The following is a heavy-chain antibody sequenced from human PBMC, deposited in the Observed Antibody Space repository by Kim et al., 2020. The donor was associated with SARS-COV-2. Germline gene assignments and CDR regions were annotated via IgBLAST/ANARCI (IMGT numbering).Heavy chain of an antibody. V-gene: IGHV3-73*01. CDR1: GFTFSGST. J-gene: IGHJ3*02. D-gene: IGHD6-19*01. Sequence: GGSLRLSCAASGFTFSGSTMHWVRQASGKGLEWVGRIRSKPNNYATAYAASVKGRFTISRDDSKNTAYLQMSSLKTEDTAVYYCTRVNPIAGGWYDAFDIWGPRTMVTVSS. CDR3: TRVNPIAGGWYDAFDI. CDR2: IRSKPNNYAT.